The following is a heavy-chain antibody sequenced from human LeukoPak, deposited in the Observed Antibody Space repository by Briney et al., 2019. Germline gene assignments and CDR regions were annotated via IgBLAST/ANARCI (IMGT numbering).Heavy chain of an antibody. D-gene: IGHD2-8*01. CDR2: INPNSGDT. CDR1: GYSFTCYY. V-gene: IGHV1-2*02. CDR3: ARGGLRVMVYRLYYMDV. Sequence: ASVKVSCKASGYSFTCYYMHWVRQAPGQGLEWMGWINPNSGDTKYAQKFRGRVTMTRDTSISTAYMELTRLRSDDTAVYYCARGGLRVMVYRLYYMDVWGKGTTVTVSS. J-gene: IGHJ6*03.